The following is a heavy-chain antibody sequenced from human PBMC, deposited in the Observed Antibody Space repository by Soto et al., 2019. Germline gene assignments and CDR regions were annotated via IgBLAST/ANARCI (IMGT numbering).Heavy chain of an antibody. CDR1: GGSISSGDYS. V-gene: IGHV4-30-4*01. J-gene: IGHJ4*02. CDR2: IYNSGIT. Sequence: TLSLTCTVSGGSISSGDYSWSWVRQSPGKGLEWIGHIYNSGITYYNPSLKGRVVISSDTSRNQFSLSLSSLTAADTAVYYCARAPETPPIVRVVVPYFFDSWGQGTLVTVSS. CDR3: ARAPETPPIVRVVVPYFFDS. D-gene: IGHD3-16*02.